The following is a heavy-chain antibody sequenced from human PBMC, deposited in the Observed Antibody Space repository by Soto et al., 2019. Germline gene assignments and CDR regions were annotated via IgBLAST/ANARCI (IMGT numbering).Heavy chain of an antibody. V-gene: IGHV3-21*01. CDR3: ARVYTGYYAFDI. D-gene: IGHD1-1*01. CDR2: ISSSSSYI. J-gene: IGHJ3*02. CDR1: GFTFSSYS. Sequence: WGSLRLSCAASGFTFSSYSINWFRHAPLKGLEWVSSISSSSSYIYYADSVKGRFTISRDNAKNSLYLQMNSLRAEDTAVYYCARVYTGYYAFDIWGQGTMVTVSS.